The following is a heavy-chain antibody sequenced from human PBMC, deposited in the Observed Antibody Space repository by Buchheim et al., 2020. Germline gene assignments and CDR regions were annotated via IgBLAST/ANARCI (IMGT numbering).Heavy chain of an antibody. CDR3: ARDPWGSIALACTVYFDY. J-gene: IGHJ4*02. CDR2: ISSSSSTI. D-gene: IGHD6-19*01. CDR1: GFTFSSYS. Sequence: EVQLVESGGGLVQPGGSLRLSCAASGFTFSSYSMNWVRQAPGKGLEWVSYISSSSSTIYYADSVKGRFTISRDNAKNSLYLQINSLRAEDTAVYYCARDPWGSIALACTVYFDYWGQGTL. V-gene: IGHV3-48*01.